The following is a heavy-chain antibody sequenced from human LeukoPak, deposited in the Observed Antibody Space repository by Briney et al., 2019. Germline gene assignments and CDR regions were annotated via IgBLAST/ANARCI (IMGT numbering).Heavy chain of an antibody. CDR2: INPNSGGT. D-gene: IGHD3-22*01. J-gene: IGHJ3*02. CDR3: ARDLYNYYDSSGYNYVFLNNDAFDI. CDR1: GYTFTGYY. V-gene: IGHV1-2*06. Sequence: HGASVKVSCKASGYTFTGYYMHWVRQAPGQGLEWMGRINPNSGGTNYAQKFQGRVTMTRDTSISTAYMELSRLRSDDTAVYYCARDLYNYYDSSGYNYVFLNNDAFDIWGQGTMVTVSS.